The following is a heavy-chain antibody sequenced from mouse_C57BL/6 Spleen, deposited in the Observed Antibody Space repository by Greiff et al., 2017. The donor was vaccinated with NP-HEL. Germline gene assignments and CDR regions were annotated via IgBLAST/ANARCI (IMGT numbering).Heavy chain of an antibody. Sequence: VQLQQSGPVLVKPGASVKMSCKASGYTFTDYYMNWVKQSHGKSLEWIGVINPYNGGTSYNQKFKGKATLTVDKSSSTAYMELNSLTSEDSAVYYCAQGGTVVATGDFDYWGQGTTLTVSS. V-gene: IGHV1-19*01. CDR3: AQGGTVVATGDFDY. CDR1: GYTFTDYY. J-gene: IGHJ2*01. D-gene: IGHD1-1*01. CDR2: INPYNGGT.